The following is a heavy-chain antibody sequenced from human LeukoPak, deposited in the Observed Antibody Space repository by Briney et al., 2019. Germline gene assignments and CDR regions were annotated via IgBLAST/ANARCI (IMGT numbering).Heavy chain of an antibody. V-gene: IGHV4-61*02. CDR2: IYTSGST. CDR3: ARVSFSSSWYFDY. J-gene: IGHJ4*02. CDR1: GGSISSGSYY. D-gene: IGHD6-13*01. Sequence: PSETLSLTCTVSGGSISSGSYYWSWIRQPAGKGLEWIGRIYTSGSTNYNPSLKSRVTMSVDTSKNQFSLKLSSVTAADTAVYYCARVSFSSSWYFDYWGQGTLVTVSS.